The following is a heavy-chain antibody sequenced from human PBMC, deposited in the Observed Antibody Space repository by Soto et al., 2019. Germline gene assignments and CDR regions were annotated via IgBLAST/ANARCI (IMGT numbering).Heavy chain of an antibody. CDR1: GGTFSSYT. CDR2: IIPIIGII. CDR3: AGDPDSHYNDSHASSYP. J-gene: IGHJ5*02. V-gene: IGHV1-69*04. D-gene: IGHD4-4*01. Sequence: ASVKVSCKASGGTFSSYTISWVRQAPAQGLEWMGRIIPIIGIINYAHKFQGRVTISADKFTGTAYMELTGLRSDDTAVYYCAGDPDSHYNDSHASSYPWGQGTLVTVSS.